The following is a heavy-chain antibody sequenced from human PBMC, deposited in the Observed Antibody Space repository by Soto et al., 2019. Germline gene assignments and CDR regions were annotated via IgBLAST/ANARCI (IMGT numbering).Heavy chain of an antibody. CDR1: GFTFSSYA. CDR3: AKDWARMGYCSSTSCYWDAFDI. Sequence: EVQLLGSGGGLVQPGGSLRLSCAASGFTFSSYAMSWVRQAPGKGLEWVSAISGSGGSTYYADSVKGRFTISRDNSKNTLYRQMNSLRAEDTGVYYCAKDWARMGYCSSTSCYWDAFDIWGQGTMVTVSS. D-gene: IGHD2-2*01. J-gene: IGHJ3*02. CDR2: ISGSGGST. V-gene: IGHV3-23*01.